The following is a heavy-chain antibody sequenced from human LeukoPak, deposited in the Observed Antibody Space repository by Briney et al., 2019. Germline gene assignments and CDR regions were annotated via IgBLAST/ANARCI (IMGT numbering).Heavy chain of an antibody. J-gene: IGHJ4*02. V-gene: IGHV1-2*02. CDR1: GYTFTGYY. Sequence: GASVKVSCKASGYTFTGYYMHWVRQAPGHGLEWMGWINPKTLGTNYAQKFRGRVTMTRDTSISTAYMELSRLRSDDTAVYYCARDLSYSSGWYWGQGTLVTVSS. D-gene: IGHD6-19*01. CDR3: ARDLSYSSGWY. CDR2: INPKTLGT.